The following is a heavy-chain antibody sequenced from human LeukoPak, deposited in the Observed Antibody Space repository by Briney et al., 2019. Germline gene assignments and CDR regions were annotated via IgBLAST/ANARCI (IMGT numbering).Heavy chain of an antibody. CDR1: GYSISSGYY. V-gene: IGHV4-4*07. CDR2: IYTSGST. D-gene: IGHD1-26*01. Sequence: PSETLSLTCAVSGYSISSGYYWSWIRQPAGKGLEWIGRIYTSGSTNYNPSLKSRVTISVDTSKNQFSLNLSSVTAADTSVYYCARASIVGAKRTRSGTFDLWGRGTMVTVSS. CDR3: ARASIVGAKRTRSGTFDL. J-gene: IGHJ3*01.